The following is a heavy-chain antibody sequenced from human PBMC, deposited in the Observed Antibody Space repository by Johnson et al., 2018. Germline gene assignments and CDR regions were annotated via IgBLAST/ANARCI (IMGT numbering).Heavy chain of an antibody. CDR3: ASELGAGPTALCFDF. CDR2: VSGVGENR. Sequence: MSWVRQAPGQGLDWVAGVSGVGENRHYSDSVKGRFTIAIDNSKNTLYLEMNSLRVVDTAVYYCASELGAGPTALCFDFWGRGTMVTVSS. D-gene: IGHD2-21*02. V-gene: IGHV3-23*01. J-gene: IGHJ3*01.